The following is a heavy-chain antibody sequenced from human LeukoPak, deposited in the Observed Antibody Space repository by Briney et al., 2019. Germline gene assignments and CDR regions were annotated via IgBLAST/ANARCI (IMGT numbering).Heavy chain of an antibody. CDR1: AFGFSDYG. V-gene: IGHV3-30*02. J-gene: IGHJ4*02. Sequence: PGASLRLSCTASAFGFSDYGMYWVRQTPDKGLEWVAYIRRDGTYVNYVASVKGRFSISRDNSKSTLWLQMNSLRVEDTAVYYCARDVGGSLDYWGQGTLVTVSS. CDR3: ARDVGGSLDY. D-gene: IGHD1-26*01. CDR2: IRRDGTYV.